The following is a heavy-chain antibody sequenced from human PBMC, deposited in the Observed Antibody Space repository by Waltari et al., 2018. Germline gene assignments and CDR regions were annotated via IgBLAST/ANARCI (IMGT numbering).Heavy chain of an antibody. V-gene: IGHV4-30-2*01. D-gene: IGHD6-6*01. CDR3: ARLYSSSSSYYYYYMDV. J-gene: IGHJ6*03. Sequence: QLQLQESGSGLVKPSQTLSLTCAVSGGSISSGGYSWSWIRQPPGKGLEWIGYICHSGGTVYNPSPKSRVTISVDRSTNQFSLKLSSVTAADTAVYYCARLYSSSSSYYYYYMDVWGKGTTVTVSS. CDR2: ICHSGGT. CDR1: GGSISSGGYS.